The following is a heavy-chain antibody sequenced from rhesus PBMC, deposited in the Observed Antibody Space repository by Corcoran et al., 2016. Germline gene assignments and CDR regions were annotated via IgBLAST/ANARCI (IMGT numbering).Heavy chain of an antibody. CDR3: AAPYCSRGVCYQPDDY. J-gene: IGHJ4*01. CDR1: GGAISDYY. Sequence: QVKLQQWGEGLVKPSETLSLTCAVYGGAISDYYWSWIRQSPGKGREWIGNIDGKSASPNYNPSLKNRVTISRDASKSQFSLRLTSVTAADTAVYYCAAPYCSRGVCYQPDDYWGQGVLVTVSS. D-gene: IGHD2-39*01. CDR2: IDGKSASP. V-gene: IGHV4-73*01.